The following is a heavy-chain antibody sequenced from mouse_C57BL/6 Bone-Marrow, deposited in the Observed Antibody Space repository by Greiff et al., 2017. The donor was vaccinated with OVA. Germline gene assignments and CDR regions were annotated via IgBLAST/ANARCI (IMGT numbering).Heavy chain of an antibody. CDR1: GFNIKDYY. V-gene: IGHV14-1*01. Sequence: EVQLQQSGAELVRPGTSVKLSCTASGFNIKDYYMHWVKQRPEQGLEWIGRIDPEDGDTEYAPKFQGKATMTADTSSNTAYLQLSSLTSEDTAVYYCTTGYYGSSYRYWGQGTTLTVSS. CDR3: TTGYYGSSYRY. CDR2: IDPEDGDT. J-gene: IGHJ2*01. D-gene: IGHD1-1*01.